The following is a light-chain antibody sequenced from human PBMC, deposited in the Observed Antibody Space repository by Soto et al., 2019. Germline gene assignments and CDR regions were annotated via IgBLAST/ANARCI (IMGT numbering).Light chain of an antibody. CDR2: GAS. CDR1: QSISSE. J-gene: IGKJ2*01. CDR3: KQGHNWSLT. V-gene: IGKV3-15*01. Sequence: EIALTQSPATLSVSPGARATLSCTASQSISSELAWYQQRPGQPPRLLIYGASTRATGVPDRFTGSGSGSDFTLTVGGLETEVFGVYGCKQGHNWSLTFGQGTRLEI.